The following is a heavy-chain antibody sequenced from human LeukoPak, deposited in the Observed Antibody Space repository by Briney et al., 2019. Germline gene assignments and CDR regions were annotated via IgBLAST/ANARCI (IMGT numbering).Heavy chain of an antibody. J-gene: IGHJ6*03. V-gene: IGHV4-39*07. CDR2: IYYSGST. CDR1: GGSISSSSYY. CDR3: ARAITYYDFWSGYYSYYYMDV. Sequence: SETLSLTCTVSGGSISSSSYYWGWIRQPPGKGLEWIGSIYYSGSTYYNPSLKSRVTISVDTSKNQFSLKLSPVTAADTAVYYCARAITYYDFWSGYYSYYYMDVWGKGTTVTVSS. D-gene: IGHD3-3*01.